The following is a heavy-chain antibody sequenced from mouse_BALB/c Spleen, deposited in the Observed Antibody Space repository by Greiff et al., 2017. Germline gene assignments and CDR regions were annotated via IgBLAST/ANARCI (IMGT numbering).Heavy chain of an antibody. J-gene: IGHJ1*01. D-gene: IGHD1-2*01. CDR3: ARDTTATVRYFDV. V-gene: IGHV1-4*01. CDR2: INPSSGYT. CDR1: GYTFTSYT. Sequence: QVQLQQSGAELARPGASVKMSCKASGYTFTSYTMHWVKQRPGQGLEWIGYINPSSGYTNYNQKFKDKATLTADKSSSTAYMQLSSLTSEDYAVYYCARDTTATVRYFDVWGAGTTVTVSS.